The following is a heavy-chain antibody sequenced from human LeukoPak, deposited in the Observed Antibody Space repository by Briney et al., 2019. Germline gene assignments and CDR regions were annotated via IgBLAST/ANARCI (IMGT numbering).Heavy chain of an antibody. Sequence: PGGSLRLSCGASGFTFSNYWMHWVRQAPGKGLVWVSRINTDGSITTYADSVKGRFTISRDNAKKTLYLQMNSLRAEDTAVYYCAKDFTGPLDYWGQGTLVTVSS. D-gene: IGHD3-3*01. J-gene: IGHJ4*02. CDR1: GFTFSNYW. V-gene: IGHV3-74*03. CDR3: AKDFTGPLDY. CDR2: INTDGSIT.